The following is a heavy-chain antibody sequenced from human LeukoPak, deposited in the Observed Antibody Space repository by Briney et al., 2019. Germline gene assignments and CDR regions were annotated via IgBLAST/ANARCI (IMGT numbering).Heavy chain of an antibody. V-gene: IGHV3-23*01. D-gene: IGHD3-3*01. CDR1: GFTFSSYA. J-gene: IGHJ4*02. Sequence: PEGSLRLSCAASGFTFSSYAMSWVRQAPGKGLEWVSAISGSGGSTYYADSVKGRFTISRDNSKNTLYLQMNSLRAEDTAVYYCAITFWSGYYPFDYWGQGTLVTVSS. CDR2: ISGSGGST. CDR3: AITFWSGYYPFDY.